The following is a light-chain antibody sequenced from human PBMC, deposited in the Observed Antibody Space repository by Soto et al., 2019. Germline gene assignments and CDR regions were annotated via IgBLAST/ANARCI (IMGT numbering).Light chain of an antibody. J-gene: IGLJ1*01. CDR3: CSYARVNKYV. CDR2: EAN. Sequence: QSALTQPASVSGSPGQSITISCTGTSSDIGGYIFVSWYQHHPGKAPKLMIYEANKRPSGVSYRFSGSKSGNTASLTISGLQAEDEADYYCCSYARVNKYVFGTGTSLTVL. V-gene: IGLV2-23*01. CDR1: SSDIGGYIF.